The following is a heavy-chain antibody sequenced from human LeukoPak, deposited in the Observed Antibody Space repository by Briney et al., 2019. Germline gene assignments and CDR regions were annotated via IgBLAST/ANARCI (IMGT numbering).Heavy chain of an antibody. CDR3: AREPATVADFDY. D-gene: IGHD4-23*01. Sequence: SQTLSLTRPVSPGANISGDCYCSWIRQPPGKGLEWIGHIYYSGSTYYNPSLRSRIIISVDTSKKQFSLKLSSVTAADTAVYYCAREPATVADFDYWGQGTLVTVSS. CDR2: IYYSGST. J-gene: IGHJ4*02. CDR1: PGANISGDCY. V-gene: IGHV4-30-4*01.